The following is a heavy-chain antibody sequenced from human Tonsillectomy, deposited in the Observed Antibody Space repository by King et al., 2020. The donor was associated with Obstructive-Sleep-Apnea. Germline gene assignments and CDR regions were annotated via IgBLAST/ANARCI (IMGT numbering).Heavy chain of an antibody. J-gene: IGHJ4*02. CDR3: ARGASGSYYYFDY. CDR2: IYYSGST. CDR1: GGSISSYY. V-gene: IGHV4-59*01. D-gene: IGHD1-26*01. Sequence: QLQESGPGLVKPSETLSLTCTVSGGSISSYYWSWIRQPPGKGLEWIGYIYYSGSTNYNPSLKSRVTISVDTSKNQFSLKLSSVTAADTAVYYCARGASGSYYYFDYWGQGTLVTVSS.